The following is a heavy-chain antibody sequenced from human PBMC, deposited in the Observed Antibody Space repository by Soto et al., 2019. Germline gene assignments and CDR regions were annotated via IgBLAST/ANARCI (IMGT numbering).Heavy chain of an antibody. Sequence: QVQLVESGGGVVQPGRSLRLSCAASGFTFSNNAMDWVRQAPGKGLEWVAVISYDGSNKYIAESVKGRFTISRDNSKNTLFLQMTSLTAEDTAVYYCAIGTTSSAFSAMDVWGQGTTVTVSS. D-gene: IGHD1-1*01. CDR3: AIGTTSSAFSAMDV. CDR1: GFTFSNNA. CDR2: ISYDGSNK. J-gene: IGHJ6*02. V-gene: IGHV3-30-3*01.